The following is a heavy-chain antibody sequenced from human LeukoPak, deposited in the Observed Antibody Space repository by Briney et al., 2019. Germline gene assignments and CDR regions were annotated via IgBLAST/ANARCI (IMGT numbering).Heavy chain of an antibody. Sequence: GGSLRLSCAASGFTFSTYAMSWVRQAPGKGLEWVSGISGSGDNTYCADSAKGRFTISRDNSKNTVYLQMSSLRAEDTALYYCAKDVCGNYCSFDVWGQGTMVTVSS. D-gene: IGHD1-26*01. V-gene: IGHV3-23*01. CDR2: ISGSGDNT. CDR3: AKDVCGNYCSFDV. CDR1: GFTFSTYA. J-gene: IGHJ3*01.